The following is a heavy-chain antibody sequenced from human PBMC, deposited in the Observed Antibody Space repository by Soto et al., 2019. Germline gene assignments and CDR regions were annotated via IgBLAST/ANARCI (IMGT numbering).Heavy chain of an antibody. Sequence: PSETLSLTCTVSGGSISSGDYYWSWLRQPPGQGLEWIGYIYYSGGTYYNPSLKRRVIISVDASKNQFSLQLRSVTAADAAVYYCGRNSDSSGAFDYWGQGTLVTVSS. CDR3: GRNSDSSGAFDY. D-gene: IGHD3-22*01. CDR1: GGSISSGDYY. CDR2: IYYSGGT. J-gene: IGHJ4*02. V-gene: IGHV4-30-4*01.